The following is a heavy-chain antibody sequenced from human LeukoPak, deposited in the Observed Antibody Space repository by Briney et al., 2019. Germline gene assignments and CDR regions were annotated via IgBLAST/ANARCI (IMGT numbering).Heavy chain of an antibody. J-gene: IGHJ6*03. Sequence: SETLSLTCTVSGGSISSYYWSWIRQPPGKGLEWIGEINHSGSTNYNPSLKSRVTISVDTSKNQFSLKLSSVTAADTAVYYCASGGGHYYYYYMDVWGKGTTVTVSS. CDR2: INHSGST. CDR3: ASGGGHYYYYYMDV. V-gene: IGHV4-34*01. D-gene: IGHD2-15*01. CDR1: GGSISSYY.